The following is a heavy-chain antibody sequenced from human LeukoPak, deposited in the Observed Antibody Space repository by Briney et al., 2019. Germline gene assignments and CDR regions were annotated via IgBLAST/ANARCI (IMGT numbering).Heavy chain of an antibody. CDR3: ARGWPLYYMDV. V-gene: IGHV4-34*01. Sequence: SETLSLTCAVYGGSFSGYYWSWIRQPPGKGLEWSGEINHSGSTNYNPSLKSRVTISVDTSKNQFSLKLSSVTAADTALYYCARGWPLYYMDVWGKGTTVTISS. CDR1: GGSFSGYY. J-gene: IGHJ6*03. CDR2: INHSGST.